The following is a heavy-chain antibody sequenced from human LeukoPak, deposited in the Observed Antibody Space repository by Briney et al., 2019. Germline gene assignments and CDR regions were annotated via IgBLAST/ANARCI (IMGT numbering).Heavy chain of an antibody. Sequence: GGSPRLSCAASEFTVSSNYMSWIRKAPGKGLEWVSVIYSGGSTYYADSVKGRFTISRHNSKNTLYLQMNSLRAEDTAVYYCARALDSSGWTNWFDPWGQGTLVTVSS. CDR3: ARALDSSGWTNWFDP. CDR2: IYSGGST. D-gene: IGHD6-19*01. CDR1: EFTVSSNY. V-gene: IGHV3-53*04. J-gene: IGHJ5*02.